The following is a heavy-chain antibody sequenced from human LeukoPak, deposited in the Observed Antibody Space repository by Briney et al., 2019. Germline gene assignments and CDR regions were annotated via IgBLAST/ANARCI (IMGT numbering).Heavy chain of an antibody. CDR1: GYTLTELS. V-gene: IGHV1-24*01. J-gene: IGHJ2*01. CDR2: FDPEDGET. Sequence: ASVKVSCKVSGYTLTELSMHWVRQAPGKGLEWMGGFDPEDGETIYAQKFQGRVTMTEDTSTDTAYMELSSLRSEDTAVYYCATRSGYSGYDYGNWYFDFWGRGTLVTVSS. CDR3: ATRSGYSGYDYGNWYFDF. D-gene: IGHD5-12*01.